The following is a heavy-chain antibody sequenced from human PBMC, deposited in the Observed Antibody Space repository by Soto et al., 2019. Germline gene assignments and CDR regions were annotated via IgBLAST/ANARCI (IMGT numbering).Heavy chain of an antibody. CDR3: ARLDYYDSSAPLGDAFDI. V-gene: IGHV5-51*01. D-gene: IGHD3-22*01. Sequence: GESLKISCKDSGYSFTSYWIGWVRQMPGKGLEWMGIIYPGDSDTRYSPSFQGQVTISADKSISTAYLQWSSLKASDTAMYYCARLDYYDSSAPLGDAFDIWGQGTMVTVSS. CDR1: GYSFTSYW. J-gene: IGHJ3*02. CDR2: IYPGDSDT.